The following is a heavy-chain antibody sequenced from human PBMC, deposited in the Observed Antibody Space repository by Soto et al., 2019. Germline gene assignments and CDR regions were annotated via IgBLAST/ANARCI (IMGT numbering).Heavy chain of an antibody. CDR3: ATDKYGAGRVGVHF. V-gene: IGHV1-69*08. Sequence: QVQLVQSGAEVKKPGASLRVSCETSGGTSTIYTITWVRQAPGQGLQWMGRIVPTLRITNYAQEFQGRLTITADSSTSTAHSELTSLTSEDTAVYYCATDKYGAGRVGVHFWGQGTLVTVSS. J-gene: IGHJ4*02. CDR1: GGTSTIYT. D-gene: IGHD3-3*02. CDR2: IVPTLRIT.